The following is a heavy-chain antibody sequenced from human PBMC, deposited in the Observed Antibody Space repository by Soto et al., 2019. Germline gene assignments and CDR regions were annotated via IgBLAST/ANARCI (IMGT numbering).Heavy chain of an antibody. V-gene: IGHV1-2*04. CDR1: GYTFTGHH. J-gene: IGHJ3*02. CDR3: AREDSYGDYGWGPLDI. Sequence: GASVKVSCKASGYTFTGHHIPWVRPAPSQGDEWMGWVNPNSGGKNSAQKFQGWGTMTRGTSTSTADMALSRLGSHDTAVYYCAREDSYGDYGWGPLDIWGQWSMVTVSS. D-gene: IGHD4-17*01. CDR2: VNPNSGGK.